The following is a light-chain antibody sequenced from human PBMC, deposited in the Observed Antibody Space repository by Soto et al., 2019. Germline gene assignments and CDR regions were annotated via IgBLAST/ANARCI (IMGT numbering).Light chain of an antibody. J-gene: IGKJ1*01. Sequence: EIVLTQSPGTLSLSPGERATLSCRASQSVSSSYLAWYQQKPGQAPRLLIYGASSRATGIPDRFSGSGSGTDLPLTISRLEPEDFAVYYCQQYGSSTSLTFGQGTKVEIK. CDR2: GAS. CDR1: QSVSSSY. V-gene: IGKV3-20*01. CDR3: QQYGSSTSLT.